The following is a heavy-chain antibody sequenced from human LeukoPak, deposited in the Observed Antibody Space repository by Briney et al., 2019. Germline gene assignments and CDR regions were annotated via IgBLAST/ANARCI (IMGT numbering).Heavy chain of an antibody. J-gene: IGHJ5*02. CDR1: GYTFTSYY. CDR3: ARERGYCTGGTCYWFDL. V-gene: IGHV1-46*01. CDR2: ITQSSGST. Sequence: ASVKVSCKASGYTFTSYYMHWVRQAPGQGLEWMGIITQSSGSTTYAQNFQGRVTMTRDTSTTTFYMEVSSLRFEDTAVYYCARERGYCTGGTCYWFDLWGQGSLVTVSS. D-gene: IGHD2-15*01.